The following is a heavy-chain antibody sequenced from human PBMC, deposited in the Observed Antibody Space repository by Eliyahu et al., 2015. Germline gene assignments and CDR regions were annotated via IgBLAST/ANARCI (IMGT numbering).Heavy chain of an antibody. CDR3: ARGGVAAVAGRFEY. J-gene: IGHJ4*01. V-gene: IGHV4-59*01. Sequence: QPPGKGLEWIGYIYYGGSTNYNPSLKSRVTISGDTSKKQFSLKMSSVTAADTAVYYCARGGVAAVAGRFEYWGQGTLVTVSS. CDR2: IYYGGST. D-gene: IGHD6-19*01.